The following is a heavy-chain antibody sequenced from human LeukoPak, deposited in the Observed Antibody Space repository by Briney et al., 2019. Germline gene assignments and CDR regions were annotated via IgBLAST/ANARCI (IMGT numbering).Heavy chain of an antibody. CDR2: IRYDGSNK. CDR3: AREGSSSWFYYYYMDV. Sequence: GGSLRLSCAASGFTFSSYGMHWVRQAPGKGLEWVAFIRYDGSNKYYADSVKGRFTISRDNSKNTLYLQMNSLRAEDTAVYYCAREGSSSWFYYYYMDVWGKGTTVPVSS. CDR1: GFTFSSYG. J-gene: IGHJ6*03. D-gene: IGHD6-13*01. V-gene: IGHV3-30*02.